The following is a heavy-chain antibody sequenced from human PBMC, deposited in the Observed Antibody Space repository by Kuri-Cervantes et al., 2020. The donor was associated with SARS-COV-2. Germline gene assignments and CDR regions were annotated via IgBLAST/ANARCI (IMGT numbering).Heavy chain of an antibody. Sequence: GSLRLSCAVSGYSISSGYYRGWIRQPPGKGLEWIGSIYHSGSTYYNPSLKSRVTISVDTSKNQFSLKLSSVTAADTAVYYCARATVVNWFDPWGQGTLVTVSS. J-gene: IGHJ5*02. CDR3: ARATVVNWFDP. V-gene: IGHV4-38-2*01. CDR1: GYSISSGYY. CDR2: IYHSGST. D-gene: IGHD4-23*01.